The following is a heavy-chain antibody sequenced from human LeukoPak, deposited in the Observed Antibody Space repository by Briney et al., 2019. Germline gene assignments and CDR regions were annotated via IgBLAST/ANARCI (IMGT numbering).Heavy chain of an antibody. CDR1: GFTFSSYW. CDR2: IKQDGSEK. Sequence: GGSLRLSCAASGFTFSSYWMSWVRQAPGKGLEWVANIKQDGSEKYYVDSVKGRFTISRDNAKNSLYLQMNSLRAEDTAVYYCARDGNYYGHLHYYYYYYMDVWGKGTTVTISS. CDR3: ARDGNYYGHLHYYYYYYMDV. J-gene: IGHJ6*03. V-gene: IGHV3-7*01. D-gene: IGHD3-10*01.